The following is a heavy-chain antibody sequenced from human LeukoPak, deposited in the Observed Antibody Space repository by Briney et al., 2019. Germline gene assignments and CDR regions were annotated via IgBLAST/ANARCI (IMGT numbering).Heavy chain of an antibody. V-gene: IGHV3-33*01. D-gene: IGHD2-21*02. J-gene: IGHJ4*02. CDR1: GFTFSNAG. Sequence: TGGSLRLSCGASGFTFSNAGMHWVRQAPGKGLEWVAVIWYDGSNKYYADSVKGRFTITRDNSKNTLYLQMNSLRAEDTAVYYCARVWGCGGDCYYIDYWGQGTLVTVSS. CDR3: ARVWGCGGDCYYIDY. CDR2: IWYDGSNK.